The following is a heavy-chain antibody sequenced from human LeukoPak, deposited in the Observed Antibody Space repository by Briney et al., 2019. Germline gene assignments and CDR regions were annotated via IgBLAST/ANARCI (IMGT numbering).Heavy chain of an antibody. CDR2: TNPNSGDT. V-gene: IGHV1-2*02. J-gene: IGHJ6*03. Sequence: ASVKVSCKASGYTFTGYYMHWVRQDLRQGLQWMGWTNPNSGDTEYAQKFQGRVTMTRDTSISTVYMELSSLRSDDTAVYYCARADSVPAGDYHYWYMDVWGKGTTVTVSS. CDR3: ARADSVPAGDYHYWYMDV. CDR1: GYTFTGYY. D-gene: IGHD6-13*01.